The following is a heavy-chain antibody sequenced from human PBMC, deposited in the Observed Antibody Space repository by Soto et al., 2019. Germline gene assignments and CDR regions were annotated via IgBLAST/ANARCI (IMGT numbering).Heavy chain of an antibody. V-gene: IGHV4-59*06. CDR1: GGSISSYY. J-gene: IGHJ3*02. CDR3: ARGNLYYDILTGRLEHDAFDI. CDR2: IYYSGST. Sequence: SETLSLTCTVSGGSISSYYWSWIRQPPGKGLEWIGYIYYSGSTYYNPSLKSRVTISVDTSKNQFSLKLSSVTAADTAVYYCARGNLYYDILTGRLEHDAFDIWGQGTMVTVSS. D-gene: IGHD3-9*01.